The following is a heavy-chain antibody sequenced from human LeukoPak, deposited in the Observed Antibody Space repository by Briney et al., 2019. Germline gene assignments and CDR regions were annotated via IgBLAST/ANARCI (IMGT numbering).Heavy chain of an antibody. J-gene: IGHJ6*03. CDR2: INPSGGST. V-gene: IGHV1-46*01. CDR1: GYTFTSYY. D-gene: IGHD5-12*01. CDR3: ARDLTGYSGYDYDYYYYMDV. Sequence: GASVKVSCKASGYTFTSYYMHWVRQAPGQGLEWMGIINPSGGSTSYAQKFQGRVTMTRDMSTSTVYMELSSLRSEDTAVYYCARDLTGYSGYDYDYYYYMDVWGKGTTVTVSS.